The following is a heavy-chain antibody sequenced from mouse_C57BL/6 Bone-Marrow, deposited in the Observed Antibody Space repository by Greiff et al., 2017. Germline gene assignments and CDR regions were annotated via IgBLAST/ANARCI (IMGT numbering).Heavy chain of an antibody. D-gene: IGHD1-1*01. CDR3: ARGENGSRGWYFEG. Sequence: QVQLQQPGPELVKPGASVKLSCKASGYTFTSYDINWVKQRPGQGLEWIGWIYPSDGSTKYNEKFKGKATLTVDTSSSTAYMELHSLTSEDSAVYFCARGENGSRGWYFEGWGTGPTVTFDS. CDR1: GYTFTSYD. V-gene: IGHV1-85*01. CDR2: IYPSDGST. J-gene: IGHJ1*03.